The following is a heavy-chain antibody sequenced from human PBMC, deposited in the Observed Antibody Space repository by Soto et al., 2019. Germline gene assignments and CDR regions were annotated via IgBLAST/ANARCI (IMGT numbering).Heavy chain of an antibody. D-gene: IGHD3-3*01. CDR3: AKLIFGVVITEFDY. CDR1: EVTFSIYS. J-gene: IGHJ4*02. Sequence: WGSLSISCAASEVTFSIYSMNWVRQAPGKGLEWVSSISSSSSYIYYADSVKGRFTISRDNSKNTLYLQMNSLIAEDTAVYYCAKLIFGVVITEFDYWGQGTLVTVSS. V-gene: IGHV3-21*04. CDR2: ISSSSSYI.